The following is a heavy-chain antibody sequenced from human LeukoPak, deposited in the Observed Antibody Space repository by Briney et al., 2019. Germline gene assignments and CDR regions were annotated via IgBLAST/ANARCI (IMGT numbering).Heavy chain of an antibody. D-gene: IGHD3-3*01. CDR2: IYYSGST. Sequence: SETLSLTCTVSGGSISSYYWSWIRQPPGKGLEWIGYIYYSGSTNYNPSLKSRVTISVDTSKNQFSLKLSSVTAADTAVYYCARDGFSAFDIWGQGTMVTVSS. CDR1: GGSISSYY. V-gene: IGHV4-59*12. CDR3: ARDGFSAFDI. J-gene: IGHJ3*02.